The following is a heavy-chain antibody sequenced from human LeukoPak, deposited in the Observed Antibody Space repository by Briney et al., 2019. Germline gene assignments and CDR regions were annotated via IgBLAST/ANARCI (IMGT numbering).Heavy chain of an antibody. Sequence: PGGSLRLSCAVSGFTISTYWMNWIRQAPGKGLEWVSYVSSSGSIYYADSVKGRFTISRDNAKNSLYLQMNSLRAEDTAVYYCARDWRDSSGKFPNDAFDIWGQGTMVTVSS. J-gene: IGHJ3*02. CDR3: ARDWRDSSGKFPNDAFDI. V-gene: IGHV3-48*04. D-gene: IGHD3-22*01. CDR2: VSSSGSI. CDR1: GFTISTYW.